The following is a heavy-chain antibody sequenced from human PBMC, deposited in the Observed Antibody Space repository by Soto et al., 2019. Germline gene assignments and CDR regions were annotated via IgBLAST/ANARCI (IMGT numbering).Heavy chain of an antibody. V-gene: IGHV1-69*01. D-gene: IGHD3-10*01. Sequence: SSVTVACRASGGTFSSYAISWVRQAPGQGLEWMGGFIPIFGTADYAQKFQGRVTITADESTSTAYMELSSLRSEDTAVYYCASGSTTMVRGVIINYYYGMDVWGQGTTVTVSS. CDR3: ASGSTTMVRGVIINYYYGMDV. CDR1: GGTFSSYA. J-gene: IGHJ6*02. CDR2: FIPIFGTA.